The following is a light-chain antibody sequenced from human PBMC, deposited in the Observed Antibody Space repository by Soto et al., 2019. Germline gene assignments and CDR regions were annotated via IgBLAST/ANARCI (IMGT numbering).Light chain of an antibody. Sequence: QSALTQPASVSGSPGQSITISCTGTSSDVGGYNYVSWYQQHPGKAPKLMIYEVSNRHSGVSNRFSASKSGNTASLTISGLQAEDEADYYCSSYTSSSTLVFGTGTKLTVL. J-gene: IGLJ1*01. CDR3: SSYTSSSTLV. CDR1: SSDVGGYNY. V-gene: IGLV2-14*01. CDR2: EVS.